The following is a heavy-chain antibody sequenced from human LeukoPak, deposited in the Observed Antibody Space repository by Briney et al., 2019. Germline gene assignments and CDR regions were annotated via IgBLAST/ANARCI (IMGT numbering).Heavy chain of an antibody. J-gene: IGHJ4*02. CDR1: GGSISSSSYY. CDR2: IYYSGST. V-gene: IGHV4-39*01. Sequence: KSSETLSLTCTVSGGSISSSSYYWGWIRQPPGKGLEWIGSIYYSGSTYYNPSLKSRVTISVDTSKNQFSLKLSSVTAADTAVYYCARHDSYGGFFDYWGPGTLVTVSS. CDR3: ARHDSYGGFFDY. D-gene: IGHD4-17*01.